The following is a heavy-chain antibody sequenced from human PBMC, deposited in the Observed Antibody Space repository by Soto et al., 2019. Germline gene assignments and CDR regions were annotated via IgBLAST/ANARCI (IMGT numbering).Heavy chain of an antibody. J-gene: IGHJ6*02. V-gene: IGHV1-69*13. CDR1: GGTFSTHA. D-gene: IGHD2-15*01. CDR3: ARGYCSGGNCYSGMDV. CDR2: IIPISGTT. Sequence: SVKVSCKASGGTFSTHAIIWVRQAPGHGLEWMGGIIPISGTTYYTQKFQGRVTITADEPTSTAFMELSRLKSDDTAVFYCARGYCSGGNCYSGMDVWGQGTMVTVSS.